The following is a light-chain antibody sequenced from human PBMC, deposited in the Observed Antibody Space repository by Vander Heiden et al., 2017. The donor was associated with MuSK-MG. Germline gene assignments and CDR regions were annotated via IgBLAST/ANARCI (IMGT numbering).Light chain of an antibody. CDR2: GSS. J-gene: IGKJ2*01. CDR1: QSVRSN. CDR3: QQYGHWPYT. Sequence: IVMTQSPATLSVSPGERATLSCRASQSVRSNLAWYQQKPGQAPRLLVYGSSPRATGLPARFSGSGSGTEFTLTINSLQSEYFAIYYCQQYGHWPYTFGQGTKLDIK. V-gene: IGKV3-15*01.